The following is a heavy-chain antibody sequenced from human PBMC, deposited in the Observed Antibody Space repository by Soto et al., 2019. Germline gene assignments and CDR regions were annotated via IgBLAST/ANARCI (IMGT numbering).Heavy chain of an antibody. CDR1: GGSFGNSA. Sequence: QVQLVQSGAEVKKPGSSVKVSCKASGGSFGNSAINWVRQTPGQGLEWLGGFIPVYRTLNYAQKFQGRVTITADESTGTAYMTLSSLAYDDTAVYYCATGVIWIGYFTVDSWGQGTRVTVSS. V-gene: IGHV1-69*01. D-gene: IGHD3-3*01. CDR3: ATGVIWIGYFTVDS. J-gene: IGHJ4*02. CDR2: FIPVYRTL.